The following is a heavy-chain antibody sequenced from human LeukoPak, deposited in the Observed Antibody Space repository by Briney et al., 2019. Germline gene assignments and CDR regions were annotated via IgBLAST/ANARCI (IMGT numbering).Heavy chain of an antibody. D-gene: IGHD4-11*01. Sequence: PGGSLRLSCVVSGFTFDSYSMNWVRQAPGKGLEWISYISNSGSPIYYADSVKGRFTISRDKDKSSLNLQMNSLAADDTAVYYCARGLALGLTVTPKAFDYWDQGTLVTVSS. CDR1: GFTFDSYS. J-gene: IGHJ4*02. CDR2: ISNSGSPI. V-gene: IGHV3-48*01. CDR3: ARGLALGLTVTPKAFDY.